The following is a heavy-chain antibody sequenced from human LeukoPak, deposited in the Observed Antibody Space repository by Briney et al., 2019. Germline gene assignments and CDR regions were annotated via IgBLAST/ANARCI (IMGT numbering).Heavy chain of an antibody. CDR3: ARHLSGVTGYTYGRGIDY. D-gene: IGHD5-18*01. Sequence: PGGTLRLSCAASGFTFSNYGMNWVRQAPGKGLEWVSGISGSGGNTYYADCVKGRFTISRDNAKKSLYLQMNSLRAEDTAMYYCARHLSGVTGYTYGRGIDYWGQGTLVTVSS. CDR2: ISGSGGNT. J-gene: IGHJ4*02. V-gene: IGHV3-23*01. CDR1: GFTFSNYG.